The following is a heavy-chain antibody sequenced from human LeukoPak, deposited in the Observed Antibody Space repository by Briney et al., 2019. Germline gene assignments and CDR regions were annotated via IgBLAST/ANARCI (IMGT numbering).Heavy chain of an antibody. CDR3: ARGSTMIVVVINAFDI. D-gene: IGHD3-22*01. Sequence: SETLSLTCNVSDGSVSSGPYHWSWIRQPPGKGLEWIGDIYYTGSTNYNPSLSSRVTISVDTSKNQFSLKLSSVTAADTAVYYCARGSTMIVVVINAFDIWGQGTMVTVSS. J-gene: IGHJ3*02. V-gene: IGHV4-61*01. CDR2: IYYTGST. CDR1: DGSVSSGPYH.